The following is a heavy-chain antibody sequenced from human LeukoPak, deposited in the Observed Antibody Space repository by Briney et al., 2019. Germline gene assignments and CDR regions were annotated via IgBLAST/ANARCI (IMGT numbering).Heavy chain of an antibody. CDR2: IYHSGRT. D-gene: IGHD6-13*01. CDR3: ARDRDRGILAAGWFEP. J-gene: IGHJ5*02. CDR1: GGSINSDHW. V-gene: IGHV4-4*02. Sequence: PSGTLSLICGVSGGSINSDHWWSWVRQSPGKGLEWIGEIYHSGRTNYSPSLKSRLTMSVDKSKNEVSLKLTSVIAADTAVYYCARDRDRGILAAGWFEPWGQGTLVTVSS.